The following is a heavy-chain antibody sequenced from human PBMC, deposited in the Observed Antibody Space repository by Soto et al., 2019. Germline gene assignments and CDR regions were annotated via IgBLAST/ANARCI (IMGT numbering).Heavy chain of an antibody. Sequence: EVQLLESGGGLVQPGGSLRLSCAAPGFTFSSYAMSWVRQAPGKGLEWVSAISGSGGSTYYADSVKGRFTISRDNSKNTLYLQMNSLRAEDTAVYYCAKDVKYCSGGSCYSWYFDLWGRGTLVTVSS. J-gene: IGHJ2*01. CDR3: AKDVKYCSGGSCYSWYFDL. CDR2: ISGSGGST. CDR1: GFTFSSYA. V-gene: IGHV3-23*01. D-gene: IGHD2-15*01.